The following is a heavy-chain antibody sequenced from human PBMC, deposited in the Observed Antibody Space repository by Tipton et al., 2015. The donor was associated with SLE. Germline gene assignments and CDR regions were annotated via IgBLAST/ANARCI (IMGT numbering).Heavy chain of an antibody. V-gene: IGHV4-4*02. D-gene: IGHD1-26*01. CDR1: GASITSDTW. Sequence: TLSLTCTVSGASITSDTWWSCIRQPPGRTLEWIGEVYHTGSTHYNPSLRSRLTISIDKSNNHFSLMLRSVTAADTGVYYCARDHREERFFDSWGQGTLVTVSS. CDR3: ARDHREERFFDS. CDR2: VYHTGST. J-gene: IGHJ4*02.